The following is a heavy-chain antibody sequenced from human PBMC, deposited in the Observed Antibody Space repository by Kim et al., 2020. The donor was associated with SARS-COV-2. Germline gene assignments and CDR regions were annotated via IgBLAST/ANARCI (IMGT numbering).Heavy chain of an antibody. Sequence: GGSLRLSCAASGIPFTTYAMIWVRQASGKGLEWVSSISNTGRTTYYADSVKGRFTISRDNSNNTLYLQMAGLRAEDTGIYYCAKDVTTASLGVTFGQWGQGTLVAVSS. V-gene: IGHV3-23*01. CDR1: GIPFTTYA. J-gene: IGHJ4*02. D-gene: IGHD1-1*01. CDR2: ISNTGRTT. CDR3: AKDVTTASLGVTFGQ.